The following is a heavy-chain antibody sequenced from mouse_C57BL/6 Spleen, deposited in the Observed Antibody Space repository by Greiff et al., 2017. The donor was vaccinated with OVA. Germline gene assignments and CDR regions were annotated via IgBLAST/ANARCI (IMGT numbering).Heavy chain of an antibody. V-gene: IGHV1-55*01. CDR2: IYPGSGRT. Sequence: VQLQQPGAELVKPGASVKMSCKASGYTFTSYWITWVKQRPGQGLEWIGDIYPGSGRTNYNEKFKSKATLTVDPSSSTAYMQLSSLTSEDSAVYYCARNSNYGDYAMDYWGQGTSVTVSS. J-gene: IGHJ4*01. D-gene: IGHD2-5*01. CDR3: ARNSNYGDYAMDY. CDR1: GYTFTSYW.